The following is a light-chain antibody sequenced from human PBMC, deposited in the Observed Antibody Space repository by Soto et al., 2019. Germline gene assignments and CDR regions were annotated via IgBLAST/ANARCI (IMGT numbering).Light chain of an antibody. V-gene: IGKV4-1*01. CDR1: QSLLSTSDNKNY. CDR2: WAS. J-gene: IGKJ5*01. CDR3: QQYNNWPIT. Sequence: DILMAQSPSSLAVSLGERATVNCRSSQSLLSTSDNKNYLAWYQHKPGQPPKALIYWASTRESGVPERFSGSGSGTEFTLTISSLQSEDFAVYYCQQYNNWPITFGQGTRLENK.